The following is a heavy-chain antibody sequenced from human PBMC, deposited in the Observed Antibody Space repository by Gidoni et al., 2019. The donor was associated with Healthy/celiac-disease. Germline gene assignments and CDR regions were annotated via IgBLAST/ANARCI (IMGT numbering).Heavy chain of an antibody. D-gene: IGHD4-17*01. Sequence: QVPLQQWGAGLLKPSETLSLTCAVYGGSFSGYYWSWIRQPPGKGLEWIGEINHSGRNNYNPSLKSRVTISVDTSKNQFSLKLSSVTAADTAVYYCASTVTSYYYYYGMDVWGQGTTVTVSS. J-gene: IGHJ6*02. V-gene: IGHV4-34*01. CDR1: GGSFSGYY. CDR2: INHSGRN. CDR3: ASTVTSYYYYYGMDV.